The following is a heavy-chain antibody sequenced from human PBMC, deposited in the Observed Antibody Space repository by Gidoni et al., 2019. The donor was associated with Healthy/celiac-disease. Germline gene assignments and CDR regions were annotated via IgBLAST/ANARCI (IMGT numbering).Heavy chain of an antibody. J-gene: IGHJ5*02. Sequence: EVQLVESGGGLVQPGRSLRPSCASTAFNFDDYAMHWVRQAPGKGLEWVSGISWNSGRIVYGGSVKGRFTISRDNSKKSLYLQMNILRVEDTALYYCAKGGFTYVSNWFDPWGQGTLVTVSS. CDR1: AFNFDDYA. CDR2: ISWNSGRI. D-gene: IGHD5-18*01. CDR3: AKGGFTYVSNWFDP. V-gene: IGHV3-9*01.